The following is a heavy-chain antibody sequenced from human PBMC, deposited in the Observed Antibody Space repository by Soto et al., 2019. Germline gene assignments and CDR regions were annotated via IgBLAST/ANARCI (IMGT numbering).Heavy chain of an antibody. V-gene: IGHV4-59*01. J-gene: IGHJ4*02. CDR2: IYYSGST. D-gene: IGHD6-13*01. CDR1: GGSISSYY. CDR3: ARGSSWTNYYFDY. Sequence: ETLSLTCTVSGGSISSYYWSWIRQPPGKGLEWIGYIYYSGSTNYNPSLKSRVTISVDTSKNQFSLKLSSVTAADTAVYYCARGSSWTNYYFDYWGQGTLVTVSS.